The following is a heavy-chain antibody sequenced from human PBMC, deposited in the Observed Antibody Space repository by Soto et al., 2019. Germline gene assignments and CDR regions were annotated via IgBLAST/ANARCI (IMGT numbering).Heavy chain of an antibody. V-gene: IGHV1-69*02. CDR2: IIPILGIA. J-gene: IGHJ6*02. Sequence: ASVKVSCKASGGTFSSYTISWVRQAPGQGLEWMGRIIPILGIANYAQKFQGRVTITADKSTSTAYMELSSLRSEDTAVYYCAIVLLSPFVGGGIYYYGMDVWGQGTTVTVSS. CDR3: AIVLLSPFVGGGIYYYGMDV. D-gene: IGHD3-16*01. CDR1: GGTFSSYT.